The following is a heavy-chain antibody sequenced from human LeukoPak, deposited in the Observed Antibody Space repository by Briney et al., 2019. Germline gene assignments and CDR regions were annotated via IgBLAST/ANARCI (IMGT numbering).Heavy chain of an antibody. CDR1: GCTFGDYF. Sequence: GGSLRLSCTASGCTFGDYFMSWVRQAPGKGLEWVSFIRSKAYGGTTEYAASVKGRFTISRDDSKRIAYLQMSSLKTEDTAVYYCTRGYRSGTINPFFDYWGQGILVAVSS. CDR3: TRGYRSGTINPFFDY. J-gene: IGHJ4*02. CDR2: IRSKAYGGTT. V-gene: IGHV3-49*04. D-gene: IGHD1-7*01.